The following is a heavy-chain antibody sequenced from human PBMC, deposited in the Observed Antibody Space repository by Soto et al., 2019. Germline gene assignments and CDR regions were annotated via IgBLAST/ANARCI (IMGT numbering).Heavy chain of an antibody. V-gene: IGHV1-2*04. D-gene: IGHD3-10*01. CDR3: ARGYYYGSGSYYHFDY. CDR1: GYTFTGYY. J-gene: IGHJ4*02. CDR2: INPNSGGT. Sequence: ASVKVSFKASGYTFTGYYMHWVRQAPGQGLEWMGWINPNSGGTNYAQKFQGWVTMTRDTSISTAYMELSRLRSDDTAVYYCARGYYYGSGSYYHFDYWGQGTLVTVSS.